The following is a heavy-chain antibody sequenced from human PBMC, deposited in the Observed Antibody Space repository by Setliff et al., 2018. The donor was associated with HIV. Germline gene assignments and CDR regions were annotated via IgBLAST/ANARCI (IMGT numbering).Heavy chain of an antibody. CDR2: LIPIVDIT. Sequence: SVKVSCKASGGSFSSYAFSWVRQAPGQGLEWMGGLIPIVDITKSTQKFRDRVTFTADESTKTAQMELSGLTFEDTAVYYCAKGPNFEDAFDIWGQGTVVTVSS. V-gene: IGHV1-69*10. D-gene: IGHD2-8*01. CDR3: AKGPNFEDAFDI. CDR1: GGSFSSYA. J-gene: IGHJ3*02.